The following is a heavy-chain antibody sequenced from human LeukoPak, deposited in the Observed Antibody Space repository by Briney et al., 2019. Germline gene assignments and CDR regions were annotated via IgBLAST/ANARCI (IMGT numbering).Heavy chain of an antibody. Sequence: PGGSLRLSCAASGFTFSSYSMNWVRQAPGKGLEWVSSISSSSSYIYYADSVKGRFTISRDNAKNSLYLQMNSLRAEDTAVYYCASLGGNQAFDIWGQGTMVTVSS. J-gene: IGHJ3*02. CDR1: GFTFSSYS. V-gene: IGHV3-21*01. CDR3: ASLGGNQAFDI. D-gene: IGHD4-23*01. CDR2: ISSSSSYI.